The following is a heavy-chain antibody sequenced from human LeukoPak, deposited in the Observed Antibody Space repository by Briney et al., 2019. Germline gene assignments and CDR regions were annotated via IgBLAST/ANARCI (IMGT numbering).Heavy chain of an antibody. Sequence: PGGPLRLSCAASGFTFSSYAMSWVRQAPGKGLEWVSAISGSGGSTYYADSVKGRFTISRDNSKNTLYLQMNSLRAEDTAVYYCAKDSCSSTSCHFDYWGQGTLVTVSS. D-gene: IGHD2-2*01. CDR2: ISGSGGST. CDR3: AKDSCSSTSCHFDY. V-gene: IGHV3-23*01. CDR1: GFTFSSYA. J-gene: IGHJ4*02.